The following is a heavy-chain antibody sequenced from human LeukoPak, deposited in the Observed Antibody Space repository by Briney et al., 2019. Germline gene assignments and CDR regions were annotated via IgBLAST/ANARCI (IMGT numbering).Heavy chain of an antibody. CDR1: GGSISSYY. CDR3: ASGYGDYYGMDV. Sequence: SETLSLTCTVSGGSISSYYWSWIRQPPGKGLEWIGYIYYSGSTNYNPSLKSRVTISVDTSKNQFSLKLSSVTAADTAVYYCASGYGDYYGMDVWGKGTTVTVSS. J-gene: IGHJ6*04. D-gene: IGHD4-17*01. V-gene: IGHV4-59*01. CDR2: IYYSGST.